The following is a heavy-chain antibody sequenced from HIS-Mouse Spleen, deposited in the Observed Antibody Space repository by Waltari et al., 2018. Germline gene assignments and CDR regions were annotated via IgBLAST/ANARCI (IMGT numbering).Heavy chain of an antibody. V-gene: IGHV4-39*07. CDR2: IYYSGST. D-gene: IGHD6-6*01. Sequence: QLQLQESGPGLVKPSETLSLTCTVSGGSISSSSYYWGWIRQPPGKGLAWIGSIYYSGSTYYNPSLKSRVTISVDTSKNQFSLKLSSVTAADTAVYYCARDQYSSSSGAFDIWGQGTMVTVSS. CDR1: GGSISSSSYY. J-gene: IGHJ3*02. CDR3: ARDQYSSSSGAFDI.